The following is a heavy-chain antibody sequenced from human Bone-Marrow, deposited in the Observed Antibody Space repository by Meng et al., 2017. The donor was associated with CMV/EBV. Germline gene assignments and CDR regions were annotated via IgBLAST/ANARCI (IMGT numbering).Heavy chain of an antibody. CDR3: ARGGLMDY. J-gene: IGHJ4*02. D-gene: IGHD3-16*01. V-gene: IGHV3-23*01. Sequence: GESLKISCAASGFTFSSYAMSWVRQAPGKGLEWVSAISGSGGSTYYADSVKGRFTISRDNSKNTLYLQMNSLRAGDTAVYYCARGGLMDYWGQGTLVTVSS. CDR1: GFTFSSYA. CDR2: ISGSGGST.